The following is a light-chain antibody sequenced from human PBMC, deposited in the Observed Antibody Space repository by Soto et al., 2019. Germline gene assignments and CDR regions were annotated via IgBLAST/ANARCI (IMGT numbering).Light chain of an antibody. J-gene: IGLJ1*01. CDR1: SSDVGSYNF. CDR2: EVS. CDR3: SSYTTSSNYV. V-gene: IGLV2-14*01. Sequence: QSALTQPASVSGSPGQSITISCTGTSSDVGSYNFVSWYQQLPGKAPKLMIYEVSNRPSGVSNRFSGSKSGNTASLTISGLQADDEADYYCSSYTTSSNYVFGSGTKFAVL.